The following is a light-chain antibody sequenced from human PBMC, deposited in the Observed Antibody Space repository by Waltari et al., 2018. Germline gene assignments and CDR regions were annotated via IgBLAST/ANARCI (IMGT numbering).Light chain of an antibody. Sequence: EIVLTQSPGTLSLSPGERATLSCRASQSVSSYYLAWYQQRPGQAPRLLIYGASSRATGIPDRFSGSRSGTEYTLTISRLEPEDFAVYYCQQYGSPPTWTFGQGTKVEIK. CDR3: QQYGSPPTWT. CDR2: GAS. J-gene: IGKJ1*01. CDR1: QSVSSYY. V-gene: IGKV3-20*01.